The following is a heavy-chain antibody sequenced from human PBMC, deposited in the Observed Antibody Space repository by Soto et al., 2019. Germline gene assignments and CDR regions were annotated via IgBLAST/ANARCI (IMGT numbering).Heavy chain of an antibody. CDR1: GFTFSSYS. CDR3: ARVFFYGDSHDPYYYYMDV. Sequence: GGSLRLSCAASGFTFSSYSMNWVRQAPGKGLEWVSSISSSSSYIYYADSVKGRFTISRDNAKNSLYLQMNSLRAEDTAVYYCARVFFYGDSHDPYYYYMDVWGKGTTVTVSS. D-gene: IGHD4-17*01. CDR2: ISSSSSYI. V-gene: IGHV3-21*01. J-gene: IGHJ6*03.